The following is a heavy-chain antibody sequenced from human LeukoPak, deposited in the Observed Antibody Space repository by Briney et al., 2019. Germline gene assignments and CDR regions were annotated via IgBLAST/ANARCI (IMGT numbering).Heavy chain of an antibody. CDR2: ISSSSSDI. V-gene: IGHV3-21*01. Sequence: GGALRLSCAASGVTFSSYSMNGVREAPGKGGGGGSSISSSSSDIYYADSVRGGLTISRDNAKNSLYLQMNSLRADDTAVYYCARERVTPDYYYSYYMDVWGKGTTVTVSS. CDR3: ARERVTPDYYYSYYMDV. J-gene: IGHJ6*03. D-gene: IGHD4-23*01. CDR1: GVTFSSYS.